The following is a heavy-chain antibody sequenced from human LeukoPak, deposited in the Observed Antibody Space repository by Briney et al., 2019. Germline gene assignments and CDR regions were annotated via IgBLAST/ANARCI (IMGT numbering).Heavy chain of an antibody. V-gene: IGHV4-39*01. CDR3: ASRITIFGGNWFDP. CDR2: IYYSGST. Sequence: SETLSLTCTVSGGSISSSSYYWGWIRQPPGKGLEWIGSIYYSGSTYYNPSLKSRVTISVDTSKSQFSLKLSSVTAADTAVYYCASRITIFGGNWFDPWGQGTLVTVSS. D-gene: IGHD3-3*01. J-gene: IGHJ5*02. CDR1: GGSISSSSYY.